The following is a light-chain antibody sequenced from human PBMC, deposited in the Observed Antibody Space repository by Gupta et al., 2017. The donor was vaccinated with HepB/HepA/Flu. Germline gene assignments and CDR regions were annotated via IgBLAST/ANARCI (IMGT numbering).Light chain of an antibody. V-gene: IGLV1-36*01. CDR3: AAWDDSRNGVV. CDR1: SSNIGNNA. Sequence: QSVLTQPPSVSDAPRPRVTISCSGSSSNIGNNAVNWYQQLPGKAPKLLIYYDDLLPSGVADRFSGSKSGTSASLAISGLQAEDEADYYCAAWDDSRNGVVFGGGTKLTVL. CDR2: YDD. J-gene: IGLJ2*01.